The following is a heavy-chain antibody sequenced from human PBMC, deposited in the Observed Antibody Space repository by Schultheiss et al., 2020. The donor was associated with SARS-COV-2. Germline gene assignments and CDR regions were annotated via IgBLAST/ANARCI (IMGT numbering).Heavy chain of an antibody. CDR2: IYYSGST. CDR1: GGSISSGDYY. D-gene: IGHD6-13*01. J-gene: IGHJ6*03. CDR3: ARGKYSSSWSGRYYYYCYMNV. Sequence: SETLSLTCTVSGGSISSGDYYWSWIRQPPGKGLEWIGYIYYSGSTYYNPSLKSRVTISVDTSKNQFSLKLSSVTAADTAVYYCARGKYSSSWSGRYYYYCYMNVWGKGTTVTVSS. V-gene: IGHV4-30-4*01.